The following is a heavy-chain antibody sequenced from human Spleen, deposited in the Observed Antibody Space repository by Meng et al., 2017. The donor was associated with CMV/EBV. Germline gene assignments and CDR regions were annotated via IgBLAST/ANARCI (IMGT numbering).Heavy chain of an antibody. J-gene: IGHJ6*02. CDR3: EGYCSSTSCSKAYYNYYGLDV. V-gene: IGHV4-34*10. D-gene: IGHD2-2*01. CDR2: IDYSGST. Sequence: GSLRLSCAVSGGSLSSYYWRWIRQPPGKGLQWIGEIDYSGSTKYNPSLKSRVTISVDTSKDQFSLKLSSVTAADTALYYCEGYCSSTSCSKAYYNYYGLDVWGQGTTVTVSS. CDR1: GGSLSSYY.